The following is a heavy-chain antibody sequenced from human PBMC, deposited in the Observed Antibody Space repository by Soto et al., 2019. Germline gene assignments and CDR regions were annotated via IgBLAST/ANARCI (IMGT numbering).Heavy chain of an antibody. CDR2: IYYSGST. J-gene: IGHJ4*02. CDR1: GGSISSYY. CDR3: ARDGSAYSSSYFDY. Sequence: PSETLSLTCTVSGGSISSYYWSWIRQPPGKGLEWIGYIYYSGSTNYNPSLKSRVTISVDTSKNQFSLKLSSVTAADTAVYCCARDGSAYSSSYFDYWGQGTLVTVSS. V-gene: IGHV4-59*01. D-gene: IGHD6-6*01.